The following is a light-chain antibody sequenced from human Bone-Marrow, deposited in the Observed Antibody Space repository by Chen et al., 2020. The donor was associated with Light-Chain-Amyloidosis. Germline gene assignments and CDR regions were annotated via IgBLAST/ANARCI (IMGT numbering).Light chain of an antibody. V-gene: IGLV1-47*01. Sequence: QSVLTQPPSASGTPGQRVTISCSRTSSNSGTNYVYWYQHSPGASPNLPIHRNNQRPSGVPDRFSAAKSGTAACLAISGLRSEDEADDYCAAWDGSLSGYVFGTGTKVIVL. CDR1: SSNSGTNY. CDR3: AAWDGSLSGYV. CDR2: RNN. J-gene: IGLJ1*01.